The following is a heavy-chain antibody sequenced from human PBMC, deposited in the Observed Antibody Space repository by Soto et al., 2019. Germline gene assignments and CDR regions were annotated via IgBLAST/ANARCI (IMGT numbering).Heavy chain of an antibody. CDR2: INAGNGNT. CDR1: GYTFTSYA. Sequence: ASVKVSCKASGYTFTSYAMHWVRQAPGQRLEWMGWINAGNGNTKYSQKFQGRVTITRDTSASTAYMELSSLRSEDTAVYYCARGGCSGGSCSLHRYMDVWGKGTTVTVSS. J-gene: IGHJ6*03. D-gene: IGHD2-15*01. CDR3: ARGGCSGGSCSLHRYMDV. V-gene: IGHV1-3*01.